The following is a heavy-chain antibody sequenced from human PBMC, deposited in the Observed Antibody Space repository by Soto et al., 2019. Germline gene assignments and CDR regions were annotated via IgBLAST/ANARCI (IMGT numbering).Heavy chain of an antibody. CDR2: IYWADDK. J-gene: IGHJ4*02. D-gene: IGHD1-1*01. CDR3: SHRLSPFNWNGGNFNY. CDR1: GFSLTSRPMG. V-gene: IGHV2-5*02. Sequence: QITLKESGPTRVKPTQTLTLTCTFSGFSLTSRPMGVGWIRQPPGKALEWLVFIYWADDKRYSPSLKNRLTITKDTSGNQVVLTMTNMVPLDTATYHFSHRLSPFNWNGGNFNYWGQGALVTVSS.